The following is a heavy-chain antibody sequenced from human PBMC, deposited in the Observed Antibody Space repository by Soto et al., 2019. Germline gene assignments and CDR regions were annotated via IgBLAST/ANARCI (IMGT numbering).Heavy chain of an antibody. V-gene: IGHV3-23*01. Sequence: EVHLLESGGYLVQPGESLRLSCAASGFTFSSFAMGWVRQAPGKGLEWVSSIYGGGNDPSYADSAKGRFAISRDNSQSTLYLQMNILRAEDTAVYYCAKAHGWTPPYYFDSWGQGTLVSVSS. J-gene: IGHJ4*02. CDR3: AKAHGWTPPYYFDS. CDR1: GFTFSSFA. CDR2: IYGGGNDP. D-gene: IGHD3-10*01.